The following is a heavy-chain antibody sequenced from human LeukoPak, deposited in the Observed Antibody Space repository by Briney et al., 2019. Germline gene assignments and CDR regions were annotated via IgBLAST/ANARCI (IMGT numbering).Heavy chain of an antibody. Sequence: GAAVKVSCKASGYTFTQYFIHWVRQAPGQGLEWMGRIRSDSGNTEYAQRFQGRVTMTRDTSITTVYMELHSLTFGDAAVYYCARDLSSTPNWELDYWGQGALVTVSS. CDR2: IRSDSGNT. V-gene: IGHV1-2*06. J-gene: IGHJ4*02. CDR3: ARDLSSTPNWELDY. D-gene: IGHD1-26*01. CDR1: GYTFTQYF.